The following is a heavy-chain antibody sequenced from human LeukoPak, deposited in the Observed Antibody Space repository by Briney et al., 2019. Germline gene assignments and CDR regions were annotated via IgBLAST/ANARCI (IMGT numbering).Heavy chain of an antibody. Sequence: GGSLRLSCVASGFTLSSYAMHWVRQAPGKGLEWVAGTWYDGSNQYNTASVKGRFTISRDNAKNSLYLQMNSLRADDTAVYYCARSGSHDYWGQGTLVTVSS. CDR1: GFTLSSYA. D-gene: IGHD1-26*01. V-gene: IGHV3-33*03. J-gene: IGHJ4*02. CDR2: TWYDGSNQ. CDR3: ARSGSHDY.